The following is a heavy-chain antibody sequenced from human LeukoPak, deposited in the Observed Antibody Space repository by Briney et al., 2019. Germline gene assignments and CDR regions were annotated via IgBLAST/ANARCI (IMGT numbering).Heavy chain of an antibody. CDR2: IYYSGST. D-gene: IGHD3-9*01. J-gene: IGHJ4*02. CDR1: GGSISSGGYY. V-gene: IGHV4-31*03. Sequence: TLSLTCTVSGGSISSGGYYWSWIRQHPGKGLEWIGYIYYSGSTYYNPSLKSRVTISVDTSKNQFSLKLSSVTAADTAVYYCARGRFQLRYFDWLLPFDYWGQGTLVTVSS. CDR3: ARGRFQLRYFDWLLPFDY.